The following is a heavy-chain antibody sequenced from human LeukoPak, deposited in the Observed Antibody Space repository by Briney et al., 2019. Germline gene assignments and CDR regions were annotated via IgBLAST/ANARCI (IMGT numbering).Heavy chain of an antibody. CDR3: ARDLYSPGADDSWFDP. CDR1: GGSISSYY. D-gene: IGHD6-13*01. CDR2: IYTSGST. V-gene: IGHV4-4*07. Sequence: PSETLSLTCTVSGGSISSYYWSWIRQPPGKRLEWIGRIYTSGSTNYNPSLKSRVTMSVDTSKNQFSLKLSSVTAADTAVYYCARDLYSPGADDSWFDPWGQGTLVTVSS. J-gene: IGHJ5*02.